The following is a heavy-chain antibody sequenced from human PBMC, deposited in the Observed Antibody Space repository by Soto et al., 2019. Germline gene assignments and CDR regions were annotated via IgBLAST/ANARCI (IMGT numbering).Heavy chain of an antibody. CDR2: IYYSGST. Sequence: PSETLSLTCAVYGGSFSGYYWSWIRQPPGKGLEWIGYIYYSGSTNYNPSLKSRVTISVDTSKNQFSLKLSSVTAADTAVYYCARDSAGLNVLRYFDWFPGFDYWGQGTLVTVS. CDR1: GGSFSGYY. J-gene: IGHJ4*02. D-gene: IGHD3-9*01. V-gene: IGHV4-59*01. CDR3: ARDSAGLNVLRYFDWFPGFDY.